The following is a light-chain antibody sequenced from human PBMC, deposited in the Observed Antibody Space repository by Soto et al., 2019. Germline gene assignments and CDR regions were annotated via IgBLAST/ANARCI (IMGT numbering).Light chain of an antibody. CDR3: QQYGSSPPT. Sequence: EIVLTQSPGTLSLSPGERATLSCRASQSVSSSYLAWYQQKPGQAPRLLIYGASSRATGIPDRFSGSGSGTDFTLTISRLEPEDLAVYYCQQYGSSPPTFGPGTKVDTK. CDR2: GAS. V-gene: IGKV3-20*01. CDR1: QSVSSSY. J-gene: IGKJ3*01.